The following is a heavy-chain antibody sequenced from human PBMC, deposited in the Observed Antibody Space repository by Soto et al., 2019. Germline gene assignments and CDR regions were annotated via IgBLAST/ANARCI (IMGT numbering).Heavy chain of an antibody. V-gene: IGHV3-23*01. J-gene: IGHJ1*01. CDR2: ISGSGGST. CDR3: AKDLPYDSSGEAEYFQH. CDR1: GFTFSSYA. Sequence: XGSLRLSCAASGFTFSSYAMSWVRQAPGKGLEWVSAISGSGGSTYYADSVKGRFTISRDNSKNTLYLQMNRLRAEDTAVYYCAKDLPYDSSGEAEYFQHWGQGTLVTVSS. D-gene: IGHD3-22*01.